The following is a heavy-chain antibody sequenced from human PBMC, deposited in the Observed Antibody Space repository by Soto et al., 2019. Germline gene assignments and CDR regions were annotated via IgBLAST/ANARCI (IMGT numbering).Heavy chain of an antibody. Sequence: SETLSLTCTVSGGSISSYYWSWIRQPPGKGLEWIGYIYYSGSTYYNPSLKSRVTISVDTSKNQFSLKLSSVTAADTAVYYCARLNDYDFWSGYYPYRGYYFDYWGQGTLVTVSS. CDR3: ARLNDYDFWSGYYPYRGYYFDY. CDR1: GGSISSYY. V-gene: IGHV4-59*04. D-gene: IGHD3-3*01. CDR2: IYYSGST. J-gene: IGHJ4*02.